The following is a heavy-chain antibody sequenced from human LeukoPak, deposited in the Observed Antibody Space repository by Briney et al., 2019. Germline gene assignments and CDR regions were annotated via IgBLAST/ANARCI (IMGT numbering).Heavy chain of an antibody. CDR2: ISYDGSNK. J-gene: IGHJ6*02. CDR3: ARNGGLLWFGEPLDV. D-gene: IGHD3-10*01. V-gene: IGHV3-30-3*01. CDR1: GGSISSSSYY. Sequence: LSLTCTVSGGSISSSSYYWGWVRQAPGKGLEWVAVISYDGSNKYYADSVKGRFTIPRDNSKNTLYLQMNSLRAEDTAVYYCARNGGLLWFGEPLDVWGQGTTVTVSS.